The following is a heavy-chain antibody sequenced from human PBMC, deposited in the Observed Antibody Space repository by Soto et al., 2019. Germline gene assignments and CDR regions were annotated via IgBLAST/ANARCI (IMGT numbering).Heavy chain of an antibody. V-gene: IGHV1-2*02. D-gene: IGHD2-8*02. Sequence: ASVKVSCKASGYTFTGYFMHWVRQAPGQGLEWMGWINPNSGGTSYAQKFQGRVTMTRDTSISTAYMELTRLRSDDTAVYYCARGPGASGLDVWGQGTTVTVSS. J-gene: IGHJ6*02. CDR1: GYTFTGYF. CDR2: INPNSGGT. CDR3: ARGPGASGLDV.